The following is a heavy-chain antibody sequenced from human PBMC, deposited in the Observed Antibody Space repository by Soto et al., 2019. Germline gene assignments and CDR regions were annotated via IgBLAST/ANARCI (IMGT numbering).Heavy chain of an antibody. CDR1: GGSFSGYY. J-gene: IGHJ5*02. V-gene: IGHV4-34*01. Sequence: SETLSLTCAVYGGSFSGYYWSWIRQPPGKGLEWIGEINHSGSTNYNPSLKSRVTISVDTSKNQFSLKLSSVTAADTAVYYCARGSRANWFDPWGQGTLVTVSS. CDR2: INHSGST. CDR3: ARGSRANWFDP.